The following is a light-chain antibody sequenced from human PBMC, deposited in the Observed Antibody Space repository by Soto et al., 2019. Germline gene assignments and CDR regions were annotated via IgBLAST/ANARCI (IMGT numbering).Light chain of an antibody. Sequence: EIVLTQSPGTLSLSPGERATLSCRTSESVTSTYLAWYQQKPGQPPRLLIYAASSRATGIPDRFSGSGSRTDFTLTISRLEPEDFAVYYCQVFGSSPRYTFGRGTELEIK. CDR1: ESVTSTY. CDR3: QVFGSSPRYT. J-gene: IGKJ2*01. V-gene: IGKV3-20*01. CDR2: AAS.